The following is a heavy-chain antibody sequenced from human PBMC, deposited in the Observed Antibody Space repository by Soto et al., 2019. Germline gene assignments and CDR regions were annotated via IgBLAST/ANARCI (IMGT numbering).Heavy chain of an antibody. V-gene: IGHV6-1*01. CDR3: ARDPDTAMDYYYYGMDV. D-gene: IGHD5-18*01. Sequence: QSQTLSLTCAISGDSVSSNSAAWNWIRQSPSRGLEWLGRTYYRSKWYNDYAVSVKSRITINPDTSKNQFSLQLNSVTPEDTAVYYCARDPDTAMDYYYYGMDVWGQGTTVTVSS. CDR1: GDSVSSNSAA. CDR2: TYYRSKWYN. J-gene: IGHJ6*02.